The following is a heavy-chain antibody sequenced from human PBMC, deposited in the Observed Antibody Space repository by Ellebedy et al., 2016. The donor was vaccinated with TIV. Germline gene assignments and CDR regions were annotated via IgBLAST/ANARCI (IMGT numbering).Heavy chain of an antibody. CDR1: GFTFSSYW. Sequence: GESLKISCAASGFTFSSYWMHWVRQVPGKGLVWVSFIKTDGSSTSYADSVKGRFTISRDNAKNTLYLQMNSLRAEDTAVYYCVNYIGNLDYWGLGTLVTVSS. D-gene: IGHD4-23*01. J-gene: IGHJ4*02. V-gene: IGHV3-74*01. CDR3: VNYIGNLDY. CDR2: IKTDGSST.